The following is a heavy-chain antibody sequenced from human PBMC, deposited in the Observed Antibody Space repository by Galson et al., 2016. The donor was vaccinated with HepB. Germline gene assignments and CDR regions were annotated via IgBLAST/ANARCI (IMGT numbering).Heavy chain of an antibody. CDR3: AKFLYSSSPALDH. CDR1: GFAFNAYA. CDR2: LSGSGSVT. Sequence: SLRLSCAASGFAFNAYAMAWVRQAPGKGLEWISGLSGSGSVTYYADSVKGRFTIPRDNAKTTVHLQMSALRAEDTAIYYCAKFLYSSSPALDHWGQGALVTVSS. D-gene: IGHD3-22*01. V-gene: IGHV3-23*01. J-gene: IGHJ4*02.